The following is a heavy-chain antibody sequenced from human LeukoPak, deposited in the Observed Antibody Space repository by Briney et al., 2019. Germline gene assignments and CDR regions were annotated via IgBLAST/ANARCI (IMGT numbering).Heavy chain of an antibody. CDR3: ARASMTRYYYYGMDV. D-gene: IGHD2-2*01. Sequence: SETLSLTCAVSGGSISSGGYSWSWIRQPPGKGLEWIGYIYHSGSTYYNPSLKSRVTISVDTSKNQFSLKLSSVTAADTAVYYCARASMTRYYYYGMDVWGQGTTVTVSS. J-gene: IGHJ6*02. V-gene: IGHV4-30-2*01. CDR1: GGSISSGGYS. CDR2: IYHSGST.